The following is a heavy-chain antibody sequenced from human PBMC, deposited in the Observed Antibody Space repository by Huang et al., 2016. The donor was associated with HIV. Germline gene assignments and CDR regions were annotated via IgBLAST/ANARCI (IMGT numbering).Heavy chain of an antibody. CDR3: ARWHLVAGFDY. D-gene: IGHD6-19*01. CDR1: GFTFSDYY. V-gene: IGHV3-11*04. CDR2: IRSSGSTI. J-gene: IGHJ4*02. Sequence: AASGFTFSDYYMSWIRQAPGKGLEWVSYIRSSGSTIYYADSVKGRFTISRDNAKNSLYLQMNSLRAEDTAVYYCARWHLVAGFDYWGQGTLVTVSS.